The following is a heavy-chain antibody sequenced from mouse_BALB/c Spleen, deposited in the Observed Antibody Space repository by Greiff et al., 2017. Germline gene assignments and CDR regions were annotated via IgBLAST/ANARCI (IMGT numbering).Heavy chain of an antibody. D-gene: IGHD1-1*01. Sequence: EVQLVESGGGLVKPGGSLKLSCAASGFTFSSYAMSWVRQTPEKRLEWVATISSGGSYTYYPDSVKGRFTISRDNAKNTLYLQMSSLRSEDTAMYYCASITTVVVYYFDYWGQGTTLTVSS. V-gene: IGHV5-9-3*01. J-gene: IGHJ2*01. CDR1: GFTFSSYA. CDR3: ASITTVVVYYFDY. CDR2: ISSGGSYT.